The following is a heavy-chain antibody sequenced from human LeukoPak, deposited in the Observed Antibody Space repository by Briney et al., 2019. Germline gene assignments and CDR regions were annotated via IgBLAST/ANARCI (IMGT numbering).Heavy chain of an antibody. Sequence: GGSLRLSCAASGFTFSSYSMNWVRQAPGKGLEWVSSISSSSSYIYYADSVKSRFTISRDNAKNSMYLQMNSLRAEDTAVYYCARDSGSYSFDYWGQGTLLTVSS. D-gene: IGHD1-26*01. J-gene: IGHJ4*02. CDR1: GFTFSSYS. CDR2: ISSSSSYI. CDR3: ARDSGSYSFDY. V-gene: IGHV3-21*01.